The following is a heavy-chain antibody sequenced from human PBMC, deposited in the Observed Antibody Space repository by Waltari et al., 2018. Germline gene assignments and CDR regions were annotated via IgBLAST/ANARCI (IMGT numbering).Heavy chain of an antibody. CDR2: IYTGEMT. D-gene: IGHD1-1*01. V-gene: IGHV3-53*01. CDR1: GLSVGNNY. CDR3: ARDTTSRERAGD. J-gene: IGHJ4*02. Sequence: VRLVESGGGLIHPGGSLRLSCAASGLSVGNNYMHWVRQAPGKGLEWVSVIYTGEMTYYSDAVKGRFTISRDISKNMVYLQMNNLRAEDTALYYCARDTTSRERAGDWGQGTLVTVSS.